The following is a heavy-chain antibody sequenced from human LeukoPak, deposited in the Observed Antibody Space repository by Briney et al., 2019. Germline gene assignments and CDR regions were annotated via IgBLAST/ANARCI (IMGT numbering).Heavy chain of an antibody. D-gene: IGHD3-22*01. J-gene: IGHJ5*02. V-gene: IGHV4-34*01. CDR2: INHSGST. CDR3: ARGLFMIVVVHPLPFDP. Sequence: SETLSLTCAVYGGSFSGYYWSWLRQPPGKGLEWLGEINHSGSTNYNPSLKSRVTISVDTSKNQFSLKLSSVTAADTAVYYCARGLFMIVVVHPLPFDPWGQGTLVTVSS. CDR1: GGSFSGYY.